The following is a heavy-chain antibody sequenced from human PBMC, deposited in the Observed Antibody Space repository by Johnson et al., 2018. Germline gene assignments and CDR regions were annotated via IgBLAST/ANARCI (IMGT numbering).Heavy chain of an antibody. V-gene: IGHV3-9*01. CDR3: AKDTGEYGMDV. CDR2: ISWNSGSI. Sequence: EVQLVESGGGVVQPGRSLRLSCAASGFTFDDYAMHWVRQAPGKGLEWVSGISWNSGSIGYADSVKGRFTIYRDNAKNYLYLQMNSLRAEDTALYYCAKDTGEYGMDVWGQGTTVTVSS. D-gene: IGHD3-10*01. CDR1: GFTFDDYA. J-gene: IGHJ6*02.